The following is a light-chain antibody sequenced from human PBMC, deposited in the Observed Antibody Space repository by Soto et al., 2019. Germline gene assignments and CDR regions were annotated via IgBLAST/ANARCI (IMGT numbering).Light chain of an antibody. CDR2: GAS. Sequence: EIVLTQSPGTLSLSPGERATLSCRASQSVSSSYLAWYQQKPGQAPRLLIYGASSRATGIPDRFSGSGSGTDFTLTISRLEPEDFAVYYCQQYGRSPKYTFGQGTKLKIK. V-gene: IGKV3-20*01. CDR3: QQYGRSPKYT. J-gene: IGKJ2*01. CDR1: QSVSSSY.